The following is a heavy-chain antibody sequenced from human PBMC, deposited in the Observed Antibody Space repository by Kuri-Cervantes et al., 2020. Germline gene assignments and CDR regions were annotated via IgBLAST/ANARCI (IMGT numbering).Heavy chain of an antibody. CDR2: IYWDDDK. V-gene: IGHV2-5*02. J-gene: IGHJ4*02. Sequence: SGPTLVKPTQTLTLTCTFSGFSLNTDEVGVAWIRQPPGKPLEWLALIYWDDDKRYSSSLESRLTITKDTSKNQVVLTMTTMDPVDTATYYCARILARNRISGYYYFDYWGQGTLVTVSS. CDR1: GFSLNTDEVG. CDR3: ARILARNRISGYYYFDY. D-gene: IGHD5-18*01.